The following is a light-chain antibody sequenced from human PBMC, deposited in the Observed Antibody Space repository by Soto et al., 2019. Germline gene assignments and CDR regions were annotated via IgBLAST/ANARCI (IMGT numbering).Light chain of an antibody. CDR3: NSYAGSNNGV. CDR2: EVS. CDR1: SSDVGSYNY. V-gene: IGLV2-8*01. Sequence: QSALTQPASVSGSPGQSITISCTGTSSDVGSYNYVSWFQQHPGKAPKLMIYEVSKRPSGVPDRFSGSKSGNTASLPVSGLQAEDEADYYCNSYAGSNNGVFGGGTKVTVL. J-gene: IGLJ3*02.